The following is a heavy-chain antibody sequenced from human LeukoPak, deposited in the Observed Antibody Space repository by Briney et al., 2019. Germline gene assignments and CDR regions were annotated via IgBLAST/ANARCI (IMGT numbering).Heavy chain of an antibody. CDR3: ASTTAAAGNLDDY. V-gene: IGHV4-34*01. Sequence: SETLSLTCAVYGGSFSGYYWSWIRQPPGKGLEWIGEINHSESTNYNPSLKSRVTISVDTSKNQFSLKLSSVTAADTAVYYCASTTAAAGNLDDYWGQGTLVTVSS. CDR1: GGSFSGYY. D-gene: IGHD6-13*01. J-gene: IGHJ4*02. CDR2: INHSEST.